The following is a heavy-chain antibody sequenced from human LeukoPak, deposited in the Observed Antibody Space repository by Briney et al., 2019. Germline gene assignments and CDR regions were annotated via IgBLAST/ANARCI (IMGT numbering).Heavy chain of an antibody. CDR3: ARGGYDILTGYH. CDR1: GYTFTAYY. V-gene: IGHV1-2*02. CDR2: INPYSGGT. D-gene: IGHD3-9*01. J-gene: IGHJ5*02. Sequence: ASVKVSCKASGYTFTAYYIHWVRQAPGQGLEWIGWINPYSGGTNYAQKFQGRVTMTRDTSISTAYMELSRLRSDDTAVYYCARGGYDILTGYHWGQGTLVPSPQ.